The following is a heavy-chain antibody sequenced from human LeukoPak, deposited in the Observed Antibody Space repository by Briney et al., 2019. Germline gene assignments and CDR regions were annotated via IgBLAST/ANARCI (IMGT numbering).Heavy chain of an antibody. J-gene: IGHJ4*02. Sequence: PGGSLRLSCAASGFTFSNYWMNWVRQARGKGMEWVAIIEKDGSEILYVDSVKGRFTISRDNAKNSLYLQMNSLRAEDTAVYYCAAGAGWLIDWWGQGTLVTVSS. D-gene: IGHD6-19*01. CDR3: AAGAGWLIDW. CDR1: GFTFSNYW. V-gene: IGHV3-7*01. CDR2: IEKDGSEI.